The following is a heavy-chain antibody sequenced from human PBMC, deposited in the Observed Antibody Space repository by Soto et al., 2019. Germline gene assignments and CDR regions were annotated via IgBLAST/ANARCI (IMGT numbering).Heavy chain of an antibody. V-gene: IGHV3-21*01. CDR1: GFTFSSYS. Sequence: GGSLRLSCAASGFTFSSYSMNWVRQAPGKGLEWVSSISSSSSYIYYADSVKGRFTISRDNAKNSLYLQMNSLRAEDTAVYYCARGRIPRDYCSSTSCYLVDWFDPWGQGTLVTVSS. D-gene: IGHD2-2*01. J-gene: IGHJ5*02. CDR2: ISSSSSYI. CDR3: ARGRIPRDYCSSTSCYLVDWFDP.